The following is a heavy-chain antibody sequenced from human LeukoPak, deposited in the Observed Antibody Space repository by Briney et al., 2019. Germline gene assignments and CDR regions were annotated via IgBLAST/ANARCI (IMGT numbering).Heavy chain of an antibody. CDR1: GFTFSSYA. CDR3: ASLMMTTVAFDY. D-gene: IGHD4-23*01. CDR2: IYSGGST. Sequence: GGSLRLSCAASGFTFSSYAMSWVRQAPGKGLEWVSVIYSGGSTYYADSVKGRFTISRDNSKNTLYLQMNSLRAEDTAVYYCASLMMTTVAFDYWGQGTLVTVSS. V-gene: IGHV3-53*01. J-gene: IGHJ4*02.